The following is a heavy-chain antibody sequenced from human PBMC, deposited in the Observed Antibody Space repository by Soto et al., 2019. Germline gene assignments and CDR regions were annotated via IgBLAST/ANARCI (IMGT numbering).Heavy chain of an antibody. J-gene: IGHJ6*02. CDR1: GGILSPKRYF. D-gene: IGHD3-10*01. V-gene: IGHV4-39*01. CDR2: IYYSGST. Sequence: EELSLRNTVSGGILSPKRYFLCCLLLAPRKGLEWIGSIYYSGSTYYNPSLKSRVTISVDTSKNQFSLKLSSVTAADTAVYYCARHPPYGSVSYYTVTYYYGMDVWGQGTTV. CDR3: ARHPPYGSVSYYTVTYYYGMDV.